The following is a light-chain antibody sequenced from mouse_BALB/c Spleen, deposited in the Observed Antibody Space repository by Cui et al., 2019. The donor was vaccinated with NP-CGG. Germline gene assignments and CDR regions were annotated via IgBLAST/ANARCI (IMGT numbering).Light chain of an antibody. Sequence: QPLLTPQSPPPTSPAVPVPLPCRSSTGAVTTSNYANWVQEKPDHLFTGLIGGTNNRAPGVPARFSGSLIGDKAALTITGAQTEDEEIYFCALWYSNHWVFGGGTKLTVL. CDR3: ALWYSNHWV. CDR1: TGAVTTSNY. CDR2: GTN. J-gene: IGLJ1*01. V-gene: IGLV1*01.